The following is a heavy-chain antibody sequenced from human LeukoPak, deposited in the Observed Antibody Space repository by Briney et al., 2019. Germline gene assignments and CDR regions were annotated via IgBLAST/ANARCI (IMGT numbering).Heavy chain of an antibody. CDR2: IYYSGST. CDR3: ARPRESYYYGSGGPWDY. Sequence: PSQTLSLTCSVSGDSISSGDYYWNWIRQPPGKGLEWIGYIYYSGSTYYNPSLKSRVTISVDTSKNQFSLKLSSVTAADTAVYYCARPRESYYYGSGGPWDYWGQGTLVTVSS. D-gene: IGHD3-10*01. J-gene: IGHJ4*02. V-gene: IGHV4-30-4*01. CDR1: GDSISSGDYY.